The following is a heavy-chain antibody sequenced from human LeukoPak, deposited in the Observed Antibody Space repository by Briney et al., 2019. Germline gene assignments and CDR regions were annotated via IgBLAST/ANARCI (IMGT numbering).Heavy chain of an antibody. D-gene: IGHD2-2*02. Sequence: SETLSLTCTVSGGSISSYYWSWIRQPAGKGLEWIGRIYTSGSTNYNPSLKSRVTMSVDTSKNQFSLKLSSDTSADTAVYYCARMKCSSTSCYKELGAFDIWGQGTMVTVSS. CDR1: GGSISSYY. V-gene: IGHV4-4*07. CDR3: ARMKCSSTSCYKELGAFDI. J-gene: IGHJ3*02. CDR2: IYTSGST.